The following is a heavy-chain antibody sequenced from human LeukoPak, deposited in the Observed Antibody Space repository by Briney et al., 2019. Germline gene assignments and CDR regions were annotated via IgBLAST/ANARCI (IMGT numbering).Heavy chain of an antibody. D-gene: IGHD1-26*01. CDR3: ARDRGIVGAVEYFDY. CDR1: GFAFCDHY. V-gene: IGHV3-72*01. CDR2: IWNKANSYTT. Sequence: GGSLRHSCAASGFAFCDHYMDWVRQGPGKGLEWVGRIWNKANSYTTEYAASVKRRFTISRDDSTNSLYLQMNSLKKEDTAVYYCARDRGIVGAVEYFDYWGQGTLVTVSS. J-gene: IGHJ4*02.